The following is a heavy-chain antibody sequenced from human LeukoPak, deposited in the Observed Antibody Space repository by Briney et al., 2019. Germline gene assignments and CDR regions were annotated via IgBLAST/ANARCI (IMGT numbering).Heavy chain of an antibody. Sequence: PSETLSLTCTVSGGSISISGYSWGWIRQPPGKGLEWIGNINYSGSTYYNPSLKSRVTIFVDTSKNQFSLKVTSVTAADTAVYFCARRVTGDLRRFDYWGQGTLVTVSS. D-gene: IGHD7-27*01. CDR1: GGSISISGYS. CDR3: ARRVTGDLRRFDY. J-gene: IGHJ4*02. CDR2: INYSGST. V-gene: IGHV4-39*01.